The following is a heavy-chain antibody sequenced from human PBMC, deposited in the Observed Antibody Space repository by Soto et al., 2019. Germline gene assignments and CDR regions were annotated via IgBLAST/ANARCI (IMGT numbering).Heavy chain of an antibody. CDR1: GGSISSSSYY. CDR2: IYYSGST. D-gene: IGHD1-7*01. Sequence: TSETLSLTCTVSGGSISSSSYYWGWIRQPPGKGLEWIGSIYYSGSTYYNPSLKSRVTISVDTSKNQFSLKLSSVTAADTAVYYCARRKGITGTKLLYYYYGMDVWGQGTTVTVSS. CDR3: ARRKGITGTKLLYYYYGMDV. V-gene: IGHV4-39*01. J-gene: IGHJ6*02.